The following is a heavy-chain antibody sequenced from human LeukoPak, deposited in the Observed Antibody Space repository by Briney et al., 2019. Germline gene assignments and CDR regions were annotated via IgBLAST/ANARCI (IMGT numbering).Heavy chain of an antibody. CDR3: ARQGELEVFDY. J-gene: IGHJ4*02. Sequence: SETLSLTCAVYGGSFSGYYWSWIRQSPGKGLEWIGEINHSGSTNYNPSLKSRVTISVDTSKNQLSLKLSSVTAADTAVYYCARQGELEVFDYWGQGALVIVSS. CDR2: INHSGST. V-gene: IGHV4-34*01. CDR1: GGSFSGYY. D-gene: IGHD1-1*01.